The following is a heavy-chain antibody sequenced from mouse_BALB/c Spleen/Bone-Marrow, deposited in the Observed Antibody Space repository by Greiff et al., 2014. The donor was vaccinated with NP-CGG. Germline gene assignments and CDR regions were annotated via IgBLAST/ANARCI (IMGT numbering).Heavy chain of an antibody. CDR2: IDPENGKT. D-gene: IGHD2-5*01. CDR1: GFNIKDYY. CDR3: ARSNFVLPY. Sequence: EVQLVESGAELVRPGALVKLSCKASGFNIKDYYMHWVKQRPEQGLECIGWIDPENGKTIYDPKFQGKASITADTSSNTAYLQLSSLTPEDTAVYYCARSNFVLPYWGQGTLVTVSA. J-gene: IGHJ3*01. V-gene: IGHV14-1*02.